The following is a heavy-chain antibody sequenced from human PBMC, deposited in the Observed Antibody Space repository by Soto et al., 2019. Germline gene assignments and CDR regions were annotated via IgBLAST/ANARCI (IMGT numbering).Heavy chain of an antibody. Sequence: ASVKVSCKASGGTFSSYAISWVRQAPGQGLEWMGGIIPIFGTANYAQKFQGRVTITADESTSTAYMELSSLRSEDTAVYYCARAIIAAAAPGYYYYGMDVWGQGTTVTVSS. CDR2: IIPIFGTA. CDR3: ARAIIAAAAPGYYYYGMDV. J-gene: IGHJ6*02. V-gene: IGHV1-69*13. D-gene: IGHD6-13*01. CDR1: GGTFSSYA.